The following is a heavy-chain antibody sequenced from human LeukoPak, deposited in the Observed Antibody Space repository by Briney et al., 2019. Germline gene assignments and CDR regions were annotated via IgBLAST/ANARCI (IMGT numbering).Heavy chain of an antibody. CDR3: ATTPALAVAGTLDPKE. Sequence: SETLSLTCTVSGGSISSSSYYWGWIRQSPGKGLEWIGSIFYSGSTYYNPSLKSRVTISIDTSENQFSLKLSSVTAADTAVYYCATTPALAVAGTLDPKEWGQGTLVSVSS. D-gene: IGHD6-19*01. V-gene: IGHV4-39*01. CDR2: IFYSGST. J-gene: IGHJ4*02. CDR1: GGSISSSSYY.